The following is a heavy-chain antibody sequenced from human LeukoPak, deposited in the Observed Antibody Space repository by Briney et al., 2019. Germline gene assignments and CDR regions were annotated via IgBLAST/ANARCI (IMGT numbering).Heavy chain of an antibody. Sequence: PGGSLGLSCAASGFTFSNDAMSWVRQAPGKGLEWVSAMSSSGGRTYYADSVKGRFTISRDNSKNTLYLQMNSLRAEDTAVYYCAKVAYSSSSGTPIDYWGRGTLVTVSS. J-gene: IGHJ4*02. CDR3: AKVAYSSSSGTPIDY. V-gene: IGHV3-23*01. D-gene: IGHD6-6*01. CDR2: MSSSGGRT. CDR1: GFTFSNDA.